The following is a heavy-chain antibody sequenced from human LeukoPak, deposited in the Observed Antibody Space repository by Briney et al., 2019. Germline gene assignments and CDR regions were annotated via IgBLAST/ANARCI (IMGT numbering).Heavy chain of an antibody. CDR1: GFNVSSKY. CDR2: VYSGGTT. V-gene: IGHV3-66*01. J-gene: IGHJ6*02. Sequence: GGSLRLSCTASGFNVSSKYMTWVRQGPGKALESVSVVYSGGTTYHAESVKDRFTVSRDISKNTVFLQMNNLRVDDTGVYYCARDFYNHYGGGFVWGRGTTVTVSS. CDR3: ARDFYNHYGGGFV. D-gene: IGHD4-17*01.